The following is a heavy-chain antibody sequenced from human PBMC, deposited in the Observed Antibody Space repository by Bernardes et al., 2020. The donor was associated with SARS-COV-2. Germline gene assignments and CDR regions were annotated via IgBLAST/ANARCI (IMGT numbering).Heavy chain of an antibody. V-gene: IGHV4-39*07. CDR3: ARVRYYDILTEEAFDY. CDR2: IYYSWST. CDR1: GGSISSSSYY. J-gene: IGHJ4*02. Sequence: SETLSLTCTVSGGSISSSSYYWGWIRQPPGKGLEWIGSIYYSWSTYYNPSLKSRVTISVDTSKNQFSLKLSSVTAADTAVYYCARVRYYDILTEEAFDYWGQGTLVTVSS. D-gene: IGHD3-9*01.